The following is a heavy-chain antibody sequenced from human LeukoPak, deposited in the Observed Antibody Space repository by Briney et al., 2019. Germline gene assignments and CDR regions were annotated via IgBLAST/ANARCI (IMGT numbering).Heavy chain of an antibody. CDR1: GFTFSSYV. D-gene: IGHD5-18*01. CDR3: AKPYSYGHPYYFDY. V-gene: IGHV3-23*01. CDR2: ISGSGGST. J-gene: IGHJ4*02. Sequence: PGGSQRLSCAASGFTFSSYVMSWVRQAPGKGLEWVSAISGSGGSTYYADSVKGRFTISRDNSKNTLYLQMNSLRAEDTAVYYCAKPYSYGHPYYFDYWGQGTLVTVSS.